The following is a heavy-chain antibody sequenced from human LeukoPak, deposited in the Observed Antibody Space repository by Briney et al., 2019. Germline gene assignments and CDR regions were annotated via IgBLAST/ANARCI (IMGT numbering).Heavy chain of an antibody. CDR2: IIPIFGTA. CDR3: ARGEASCYGCSLAGWFDP. V-gene: IGHV1-69*05. D-gene: IGHD2-2*01. CDR1: GGTFSSYA. Sequence: SVKVSCKASGGTFSSYAISWVRQAPGQGLEWMGGIIPIFGTANYAQKFQGRVTITTDESTSAAYMELSSLRSEDTAVYYCARGEASCYGCSLAGWFDPWGQGTLVTVSS. J-gene: IGHJ5*02.